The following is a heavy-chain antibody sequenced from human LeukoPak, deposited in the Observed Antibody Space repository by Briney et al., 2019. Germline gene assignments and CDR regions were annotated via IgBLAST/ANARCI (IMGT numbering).Heavy chain of an antibody. V-gene: IGHV1-24*01. CDR1: GYTLTELS. CDR2: FDPEDGET. J-gene: IGHJ3*02. D-gene: IGHD4-17*01. CDR3: ARVPLGDHSARQGFDI. Sequence: ASVKVSCKVSGYTLTELSMHWVRQAPGKGLEWMGGFDPEDGETIYAQKFQGRVTMTEDTSTDTAYMELSSLRSEDTAVYYCARVPLGDHSARQGFDIWGQGTMVTVSS.